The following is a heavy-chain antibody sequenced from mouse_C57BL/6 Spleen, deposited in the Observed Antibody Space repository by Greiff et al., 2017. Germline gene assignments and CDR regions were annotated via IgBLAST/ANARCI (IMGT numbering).Heavy chain of an antibody. Sequence: EVKLQESGGGLVQPGGSMKLSCAASGFTFSDAWMDWVRQSPEKGLEWVAEIRNKANNHATYYAESVKGRFTISRDDSKSSVYLQMNSLRAEDTGIYYCTTVVATDYFDYWGQGTTLTVSS. J-gene: IGHJ2*01. CDR1: GFTFSDAW. CDR3: TTVVATDYFDY. D-gene: IGHD1-1*01. CDR2: IRNKANNHAT. V-gene: IGHV6-6*01.